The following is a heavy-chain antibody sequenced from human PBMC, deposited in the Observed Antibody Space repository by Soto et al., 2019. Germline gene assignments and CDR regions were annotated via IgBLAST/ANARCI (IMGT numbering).Heavy chain of an antibody. CDR2: IYYSGST. V-gene: IGHV4-59*01. CDR3: AREDRDYYYYGLDV. CDR1: GGSISSYY. J-gene: IGHJ6*02. Sequence: SETLSLTCTVSGGSISSYYWSWIRQPPGEGLEWIGYIYYSGSTNYNPSLKSRVTISVDTSKNQFSLKLSSVTAADTAVYYCAREDRDYYYYGLDVWGQGTTVTASS.